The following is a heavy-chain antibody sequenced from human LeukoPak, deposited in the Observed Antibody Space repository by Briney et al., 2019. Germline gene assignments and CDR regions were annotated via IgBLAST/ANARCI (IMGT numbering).Heavy chain of an antibody. CDR2: INYSGNR. J-gene: IGHJ4*02. D-gene: IGHD3-22*01. Sequence: SETLSLTCTVSGGSISGSHYYWAWIRQPPGKGLEWIGMINYSGNRYYNPSLWSRVTISVDTSMNQFSLNLNSVTAADTAVYYCARGYDYWGQGTLVAVSS. V-gene: IGHV4-39*01. CDR3: ARGYDY. CDR1: GGSISGSHYY.